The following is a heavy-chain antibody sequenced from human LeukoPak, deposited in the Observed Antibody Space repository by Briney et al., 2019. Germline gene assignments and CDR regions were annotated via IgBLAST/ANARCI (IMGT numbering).Heavy chain of an antibody. CDR3: ARGDSFDY. CDR2: ISGSGGST. Sequence: LSGGSLRLSCAASGFTFSSYAMSWVRQAPGKGLEWVSAISGSGGSTYYADSVKGRFTISRDNAKNSLYLQMNSLRAEDTTVYYCARGDSFDYRGQGTLVTVSS. V-gene: IGHV3-23*01. J-gene: IGHJ4*02. CDR1: GFTFSSYA.